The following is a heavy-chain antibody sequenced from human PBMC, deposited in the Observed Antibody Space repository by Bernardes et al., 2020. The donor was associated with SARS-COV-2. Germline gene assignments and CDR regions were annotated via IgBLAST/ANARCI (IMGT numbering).Heavy chain of an antibody. CDR3: ARAGGNYAYYYYGMDV. CDR2: INPNSGGT. V-gene: IGHV1-2*04. D-gene: IGHD4-4*01. CDR1: GYTFTGYY. J-gene: IGHJ6*02. Sequence: ASVKVSCKASGYTFTGYYMHWVRQAPGQGLEWMGWINPNSGGTNYAQKFQGWVTMTRDTSISTAYMELSRLRSDDTAVYYCARAGGNYAYYYYGMDVWGQGTTVIVSS.